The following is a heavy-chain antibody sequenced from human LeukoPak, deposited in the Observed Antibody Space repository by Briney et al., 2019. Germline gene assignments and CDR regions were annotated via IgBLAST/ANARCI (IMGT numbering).Heavy chain of an antibody. CDR1: GGSFNGYY. V-gene: IGHV4-34*01. J-gene: IGHJ6*03. D-gene: IGHD3-3*01. CDR3: AREPLRITIFGVAPRNYMDV. Sequence: SETQSLTCAVYGGSFNGYYWSWIRQPPGKGLEWIGEINHSGSTNYNPSLKSRVTISVDTSKNQFSLKLSSVTAADTAVYYCAREPLRITIFGVAPRNYMDVWGKGTTVTVSS. CDR2: INHSGST.